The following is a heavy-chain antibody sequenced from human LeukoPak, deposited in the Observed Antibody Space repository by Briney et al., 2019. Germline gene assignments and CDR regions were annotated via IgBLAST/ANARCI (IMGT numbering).Heavy chain of an antibody. J-gene: IGHJ6*02. V-gene: IGHV3-7*01. CDR3: VRGWFLSVWSYHWDV. CDR2: IKEDGSEK. CDR1: GFTFSNYS. D-gene: IGHD3-10*01. Sequence: GGSLRLSCAASGFTFSNYSMTWVRQAPGKGLEWVANIKEDGSEKYYVDSVKGRFTISRDDAKNSLYLEINSLRVEDTAVYYCVRGWFLSVWSYHWDVWGQGTTVTVSS.